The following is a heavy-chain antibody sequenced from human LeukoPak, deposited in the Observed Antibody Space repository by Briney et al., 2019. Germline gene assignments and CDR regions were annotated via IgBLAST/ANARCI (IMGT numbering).Heavy chain of an antibody. Sequence: PSETLSLTCTVSGGSMSSSNYYWGWIRQPPGKGLEWIGSIYDSESTYYNPSLKSRVTISLDTSRNQFSLKLSSVTAADTAVYYCARQGGYSSPFSVWGKGTTVAVYS. D-gene: IGHD6-6*01. CDR1: GGSMSSSNYY. J-gene: IGHJ6*04. CDR3: ARQGGYSSPFSV. V-gene: IGHV4-39*01. CDR2: IYDSEST.